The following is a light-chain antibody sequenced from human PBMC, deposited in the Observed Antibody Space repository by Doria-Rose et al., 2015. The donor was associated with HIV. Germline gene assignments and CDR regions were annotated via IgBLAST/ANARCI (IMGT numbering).Light chain of an antibody. CDR2: DNN. CDR1: SSNIGNNY. Sequence: QSVVTQPPSVSAAPGQKVTISCSGTSSNIGNNYVSWYQQLPGAAPKLLIYDNNKRSSGIPDRFFGSKSGTSATLGISGLQTGDEADYYCGTWDSSLSARVIFGGGTKLTVL. V-gene: IGLV1-51*01. J-gene: IGLJ2*01. CDR3: GTWDSSLSARVI.